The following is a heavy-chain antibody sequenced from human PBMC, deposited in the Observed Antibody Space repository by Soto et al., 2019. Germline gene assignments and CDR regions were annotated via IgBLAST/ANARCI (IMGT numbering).Heavy chain of an antibody. V-gene: IGHV3-21*01. CDR2: ISSSSSYI. CDR3: ARETPLYSGYYFRRWFDP. Sequence: PGGSLRLYCAASGLTFSSYSMNWVRQAPGKGLEWVSSISSSSSYIYYADSVKGRFTISRDNAKNSQYLQMNSLRAEDTAVYYCARETPLYSGYYFRRWFDPWGQGTLVTVSS. CDR1: GLTFSSYS. J-gene: IGHJ5*02. D-gene: IGHD3-22*01.